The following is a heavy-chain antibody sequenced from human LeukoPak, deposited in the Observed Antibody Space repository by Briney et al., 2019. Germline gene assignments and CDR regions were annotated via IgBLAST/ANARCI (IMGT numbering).Heavy chain of an antibody. Sequence: SETLSLTCTVSGASIGSYYWSWIRQPPGKGLEWIGYISPNGYTLYTPSLRSGVTISRDTSDNQFSLILSSVTAADTAIYYCTRHDVVPSIGHGMAVWGQGTTVTVSS. V-gene: IGHV4-59*08. CDR2: ISPNGYT. D-gene: IGHD6-6*01. CDR3: TRHDVVPSIGHGMAV. CDR1: GASIGSYY. J-gene: IGHJ6*02.